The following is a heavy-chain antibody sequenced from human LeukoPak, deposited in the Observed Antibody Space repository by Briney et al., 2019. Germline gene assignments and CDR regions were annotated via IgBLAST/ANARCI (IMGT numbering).Heavy chain of an antibody. CDR2: INSDGSST. V-gene: IGHV3-74*01. J-gene: IGHJ6*03. CDR3: AREDTAMAGYYYYYYMDV. CDR1: GCTFSSYE. D-gene: IGHD5-18*01. Sequence: PGGSLRLSCAASGCTFSSYEMNWVRQAPGKGLVWVSRINSDGSSTSYADCVKGRFTISRDNAKNTLYLQMNSLRAEDTAVYYCAREDTAMAGYYYYYYMDVWGKGTTVTVSS.